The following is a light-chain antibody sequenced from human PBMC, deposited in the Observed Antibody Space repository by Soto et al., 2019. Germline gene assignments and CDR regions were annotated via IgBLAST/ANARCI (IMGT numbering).Light chain of an antibody. Sequence: DIQMTQSPSSLSASVGDRVTITCRASQGIRNSLAWYQQKPGKVPEVLIYAASTVQSGVPSRFSGSGSGTDFTLTISSLQPEDVATYYCQYYSNAPLTFGGGTKVEIK. CDR3: QYYSNAPLT. CDR1: QGIRNS. J-gene: IGKJ4*01. V-gene: IGKV1-27*01. CDR2: AAS.